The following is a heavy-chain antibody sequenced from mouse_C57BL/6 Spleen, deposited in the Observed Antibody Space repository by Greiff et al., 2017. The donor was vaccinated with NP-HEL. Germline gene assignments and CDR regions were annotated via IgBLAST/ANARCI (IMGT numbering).Heavy chain of an antibody. CDR2: IRNKANGYTT. V-gene: IGHV7-3*01. Sequence: EVMLVESGGGLVQPGGSLSLSCAASGFTFTDYYMSWVRQPPGKALEWLGFIRNKANGYTTEYSASVTGRFTISRDNSQSILYLQMNALRAEDSATYYCARSPPSNSYAMDYWGQGTSVTVSS. D-gene: IGHD2-5*01. CDR3: ARSPPSNSYAMDY. J-gene: IGHJ4*01. CDR1: GFTFTDYY.